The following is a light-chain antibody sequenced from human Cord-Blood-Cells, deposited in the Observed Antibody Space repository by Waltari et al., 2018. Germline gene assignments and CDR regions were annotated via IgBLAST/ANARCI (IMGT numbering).Light chain of an antibody. V-gene: IGLV5-45*02. CDR3: MIWHSSAYV. CDR2: YNSDSDK. CDR1: SGIHVGPYR. J-gene: IGLJ1*01. Sequence: QAVLTQPSSLSASPGASATLTCTLRSGIHVGPYRLYWYHQKPGSPPQYLLRYNSDSDKQQGSGVPSRFSGSKDASANAGILLISGLQSEDEADYYCMIWHSSAYVFGTGTKVTVL.